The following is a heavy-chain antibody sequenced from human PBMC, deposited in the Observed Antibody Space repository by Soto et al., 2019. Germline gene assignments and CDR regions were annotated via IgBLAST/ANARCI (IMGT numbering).Heavy chain of an antibody. V-gene: IGHV1-46*03. Sequence: ASVKVSCNASGYSCTSYYIHWVRQAPGQGLEWMGWINPFDGSRMFAQSFQGRVTMTRDTSTSTVYMEVSSLRSEETALYFYTIADPEEISPFVHW. CDR1: GYSCTSYY. J-gene: IGHJ1*01. CDR2: INPFDGSR. CDR3: TIADPEEISPFVH.